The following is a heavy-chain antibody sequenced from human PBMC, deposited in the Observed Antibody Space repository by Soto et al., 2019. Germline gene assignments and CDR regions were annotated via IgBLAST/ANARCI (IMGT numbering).Heavy chain of an antibody. V-gene: IGHV1-2*02. D-gene: IGHD5-12*01. CDR2: INPNSGGT. Sequence: ASVKVSCKASGYTFTGYYMHWVRQAPGQGLEWMGWINPNSGGTNYAQKFQGRVTMTRDTSISTAYMELSRLRSDDTAVYYCARVRIYSGYERGVDYWGQGTLVTVSS. CDR3: ARVRIYSGYERGVDY. CDR1: GYTFTGYY. J-gene: IGHJ4*02.